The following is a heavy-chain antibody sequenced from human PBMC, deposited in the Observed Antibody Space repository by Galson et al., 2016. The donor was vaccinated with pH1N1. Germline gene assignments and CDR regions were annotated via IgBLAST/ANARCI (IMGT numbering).Heavy chain of an antibody. J-gene: IGHJ6*02. CDR3: ARQWFGELLYYYKQGMDV. CDR1: GYTFTGSY. CDR2: INPKNGDT. V-gene: IGHV1-2*02. D-gene: IGHD3-10*01. Sequence: SVKVSCKASGYTFTGSYLHWVRQAPGQGLEWMGSINPKNGDTSYAEKFQDRVTMTSETSITKGYMELRRLRSADPALYYCARQWFGELLYYYKQGMDVWGQGTTVTVSS.